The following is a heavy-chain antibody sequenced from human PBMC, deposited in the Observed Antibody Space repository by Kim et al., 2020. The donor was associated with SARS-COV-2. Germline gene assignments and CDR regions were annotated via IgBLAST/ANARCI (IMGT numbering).Heavy chain of an antibody. Sequence: SQTLSLTCAISGDSVSSNSAAWNWIRQSPSRGLEWLGRTYYRSKWYNDYAVSVKSRITINPDTSKNQFSLQLNSVTPEDTAVYYCARAGSGSYRVSGAFDIWGQGTMVTVSS. D-gene: IGHD1-26*01. J-gene: IGHJ3*02. CDR3: ARAGSGSYRVSGAFDI. V-gene: IGHV6-1*01. CDR1: GDSVSSNSAA. CDR2: TYYRSKWYN.